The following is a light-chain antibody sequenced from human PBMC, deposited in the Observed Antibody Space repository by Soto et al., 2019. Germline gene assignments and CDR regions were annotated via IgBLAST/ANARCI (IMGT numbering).Light chain of an antibody. J-gene: IGKJ1*01. Sequence: AIRMTQSPSSFSASTGDRVTISCRASQDIGTSLAWYQQKPGKAPKLLISGASTLKIGVPSRFSGSGSGTDFTLTINYLQSEDFATYLCQHFYTHPPTFGQGTKVEF. CDR2: GAS. CDR1: QDIGTS. V-gene: IGKV1-8*01. CDR3: QHFYTHPPT.